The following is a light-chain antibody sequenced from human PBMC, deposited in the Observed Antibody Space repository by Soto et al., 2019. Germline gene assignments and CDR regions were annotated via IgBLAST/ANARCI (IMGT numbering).Light chain of an antibody. V-gene: IGLV2-14*01. J-gene: IGLJ2*01. Sequence: QSALTQPASVSGSPGQSITISCTGTSSDVGGYKYVSWYQQHPGKAPKLMIYEVTNRPSGVSSRFSGSKSANTASLTISGLQAEDEADYYCSSYTSTSTRVVFGGGTKLTVL. CDR2: EVT. CDR3: SSYTSTSTRVV. CDR1: SSDVGGYKY.